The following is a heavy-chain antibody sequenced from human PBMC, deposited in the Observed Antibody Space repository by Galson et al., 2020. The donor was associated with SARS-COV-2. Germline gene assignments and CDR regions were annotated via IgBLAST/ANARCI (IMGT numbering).Heavy chain of an antibody. D-gene: IGHD4-4*01. J-gene: IGHJ5*02. V-gene: IGHV4-39*07. CDR1: GDSISSSRYY. Sequence: ETLSLTCTVSGDSISSSRYYWGWVRQPPGKGLEWIGSIYYSGTTYYNSSLKGRVTISIATSKNQFSLKLTSVTAADTAVYYCARAGSRVTTSGDFDPWGQGTLVTVSS. CDR3: ARAGSRVTTSGDFDP. CDR2: IYYSGTT.